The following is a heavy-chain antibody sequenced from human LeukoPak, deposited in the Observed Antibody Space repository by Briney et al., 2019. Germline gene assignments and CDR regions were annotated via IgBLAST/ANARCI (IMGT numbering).Heavy chain of an antibody. D-gene: IGHD2-8*01. CDR2: MNRYGDST. V-gene: IGHV3-20*04. Sequence: GGPLRPSCEASGLSPSDPGSSLAPHPPGPGLPRATGMNRYGDSTDYADSVKGRFTISRDKAKNSHFLQMNRLRCKARALYYCARACRNGPFDGWGPRTLVTVSS. J-gene: IGHJ4*02. CDR1: GLSPSDPG. CDR3: ARACRNGPFDG.